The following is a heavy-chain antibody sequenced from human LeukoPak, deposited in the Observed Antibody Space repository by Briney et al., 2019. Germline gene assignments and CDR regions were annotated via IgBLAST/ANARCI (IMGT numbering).Heavy chain of an antibody. CDR3: AKGLSTSYYSDFDY. CDR1: GFTFSNYA. D-gene: IGHD2-2*01. J-gene: IGHJ4*02. Sequence: GGSLRLSCAASGFTFSNYAMTWVRQAPGKGLEWVSGISGSGGNPYYADSVKGRFTISRDNSKNTVYLQMNSLRAGDTAVYYCAKGLSTSYYSDFDYWGQGTLVTVSS. CDR2: ISGSGGNP. V-gene: IGHV3-23*01.